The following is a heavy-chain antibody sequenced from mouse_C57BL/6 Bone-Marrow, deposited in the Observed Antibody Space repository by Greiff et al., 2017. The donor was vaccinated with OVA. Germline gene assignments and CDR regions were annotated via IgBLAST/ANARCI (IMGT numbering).Heavy chain of an antibody. Sequence: VQLQQSVAELVRPGASVKLSCTASGFNIKNTYMHWVKQRPEQGLEWIGRIDPANGNTKYAPKFQGKATITAATSSNTAYLQLSSLTSEDTSIYYCARSGGIYYDYGGGAWFAYWGQGTLVTVSA. J-gene: IGHJ3*01. CDR1: GFNIKNTY. D-gene: IGHD2-4*01. V-gene: IGHV14-3*01. CDR2: IDPANGNT. CDR3: ARSGGIYYDYGGGAWFAY.